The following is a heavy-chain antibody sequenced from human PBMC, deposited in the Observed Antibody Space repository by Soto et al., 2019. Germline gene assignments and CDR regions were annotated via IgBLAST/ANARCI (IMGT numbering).Heavy chain of an antibody. CDR2: ISGSGGST. D-gene: IGHD5-12*01. J-gene: IGHJ5*02. CDR1: GFTFSSYA. V-gene: IGHV3-23*01. CDR3: ANGRYSGYDLPA. Sequence: EVQLLESGGGLVQPGGSLRLSCAASGFTFSSYAMSWVRQAPGKGLEWVSGISGSGGSTYYADSVKGRFTISRDNSKNTLYLQMNSLRAEDTAVYYCANGRYSGYDLPAWGQGTLVTVSS.